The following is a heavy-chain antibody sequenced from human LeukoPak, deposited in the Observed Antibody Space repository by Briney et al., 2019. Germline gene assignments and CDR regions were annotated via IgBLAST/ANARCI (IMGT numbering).Heavy chain of an antibody. CDR3: ARVSVWEVVTAHDY. CDR2: ISAYNGNT. V-gene: IGHV1-18*01. Sequence: ASVKVSCKASGYTFTSYGISWVRQAPGQGLEWMGWISAYNGNTNYAQKLQGRVTMPTDTSTSTAYMELRSLRSDDTAVYYCARVSVWEVVTAHDYWGQGTLVTVSS. D-gene: IGHD2-21*02. J-gene: IGHJ4*02. CDR1: GYTFTSYG.